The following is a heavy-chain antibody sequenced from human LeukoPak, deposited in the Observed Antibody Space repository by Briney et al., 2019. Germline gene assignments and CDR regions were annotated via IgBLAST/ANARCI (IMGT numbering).Heavy chain of an antibody. CDR2: ISSSSSYI. D-gene: IGHD3-22*01. CDR1: GFTFSSYS. V-gene: IGHV3-21*01. J-gene: IGHJ1*01. Sequence: PGGSLRLSCAASGFTFSSYSMTWVRQAPGKGLEWVSSISSSSSYIYYADSVKGRFTISRDNAKNSLYLQMNSLRAEDTAVYYCARDKDSSGSYFQHWGQGTLVTVSS. CDR3: ARDKDSSGSYFQH.